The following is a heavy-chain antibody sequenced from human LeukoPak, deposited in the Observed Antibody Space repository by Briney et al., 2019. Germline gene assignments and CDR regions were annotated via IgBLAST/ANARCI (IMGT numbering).Heavy chain of an antibody. J-gene: IGHJ4*02. Sequence: GGSLRLSCAASGFSFGSYGMHWVRQAPGKGLEWVAVIWYDGSNKFYIDSVKGRFTISRDNSKNTLFLQTNSLRAEDTAVYYCVRWEYSSSSTAGFDFWGQGTLVTVSS. D-gene: IGHD6-6*01. V-gene: IGHV3-33*01. CDR1: GFSFGSYG. CDR2: IWYDGSNK. CDR3: VRWEYSSSSTAGFDF.